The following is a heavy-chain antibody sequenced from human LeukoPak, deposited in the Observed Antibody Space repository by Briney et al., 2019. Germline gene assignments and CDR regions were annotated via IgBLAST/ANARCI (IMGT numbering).Heavy chain of an antibody. J-gene: IGHJ6*02. CDR3: ARSENYYYYGMDV. CDR1: GYSFTSYW. CDR2: IYPGDSDT. V-gene: IGHV5-51*01. Sequence: GESLKISCKGSGYSFTSYWIGWVRQMPGKGLEWRGIIYPGDSDTRYSPSFQGQVTISADKSISTAYLQWSSLKASDTAMYYCARSENYYYYGMDVWGQGTTVTVSS.